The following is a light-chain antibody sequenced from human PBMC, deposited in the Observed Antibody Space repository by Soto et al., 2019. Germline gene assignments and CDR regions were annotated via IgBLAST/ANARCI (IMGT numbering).Light chain of an antibody. V-gene: IGKV3-15*01. CDR1: QRISTN. CDR2: GAS. J-gene: IGKJ4*01. Sequence: EVVMTQSPATLSLSPGETATLSCRASQRISTNLAWYQQKPGQAPSLLIYGASTGATGIPARFSGSGSGTEFTLTVSSLQSEDSAVYYCQQYNNWPLTFGGGTKVEIK. CDR3: QQYNNWPLT.